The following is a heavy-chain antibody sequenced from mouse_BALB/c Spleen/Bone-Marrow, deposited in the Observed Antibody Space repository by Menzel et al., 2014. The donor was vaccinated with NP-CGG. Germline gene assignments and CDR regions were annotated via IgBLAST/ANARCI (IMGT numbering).Heavy chain of an antibody. D-gene: IGHD1-1*01. J-gene: IGHJ3*01. CDR2: IDPANGNT. V-gene: IGHV14-3*02. CDR3: ASYYYGSSRFAY. CDR1: GFNIKDTY. Sequence: VHLQQSGAELVKPGASVKLSCTASGFNIKDTYMHWVKQRPEQGLEWIGRIDPANGNTKYDPKFQGKATTTADTSSNTAYLQLSSLTSEDTAVYYCASYYYGSSRFAYWGQGTLVTVSA.